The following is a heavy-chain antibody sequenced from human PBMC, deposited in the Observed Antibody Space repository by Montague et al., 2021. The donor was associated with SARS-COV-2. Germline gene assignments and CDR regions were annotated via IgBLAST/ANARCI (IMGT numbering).Heavy chain of an antibody. CDR2: INHSGST. CDR3: ARAIVDATMMVVVMTGVEHYFDF. J-gene: IGHJ4*02. D-gene: IGHD3-22*01. Sequence: SETLSLTCAVYGGSFSGYYWSWIRQPPGKGLEWIGDINHSGSTNYNPSLKSRVSISVDTSKNQFSLKLSSVTAAVTAVYYCARAIVDATMMVVVMTGVEHYFDFWGQGTLVTVSS. V-gene: IGHV4-34*01. CDR1: GGSFSGYY.